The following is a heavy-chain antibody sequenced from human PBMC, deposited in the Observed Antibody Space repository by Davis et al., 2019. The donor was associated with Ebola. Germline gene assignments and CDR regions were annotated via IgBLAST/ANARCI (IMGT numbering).Heavy chain of an antibody. D-gene: IGHD3-3*01. V-gene: IGHV4-34*01. Sequence: MPSETLSLTCGVSGGSLSGYCWTRIRQTPGRGPEWIGEINHSGSASYNPSLKSRVTISQDTSKNHFSLKLSSVTAADTAVYFCARSPITISGVLVPLYWFFDLWGRGTLVTVSS. CDR2: INHSGSA. J-gene: IGHJ2*01. CDR3: ARSPITISGVLVPLYWFFDL. CDR1: GGSLSGYC.